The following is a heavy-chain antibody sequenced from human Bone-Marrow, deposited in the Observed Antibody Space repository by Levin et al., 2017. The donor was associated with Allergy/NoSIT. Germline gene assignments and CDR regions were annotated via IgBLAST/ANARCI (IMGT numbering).Heavy chain of an antibody. CDR2: IKSKASGGTI. CDR3: ATDQMLFGY. V-gene: IGHV3-15*01. CDR1: GFTFTNAW. Sequence: LSLTCAASGFTFTNAWMSWVRQAPGKGLEFVGRIKSKASGGTIYYAAPVKGRFTISRDDSESTLYLQMNSLRAEDTAVYYCATDQMLFGYWGQGTLVTVS. J-gene: IGHJ4*02. D-gene: IGHD2-2*01.